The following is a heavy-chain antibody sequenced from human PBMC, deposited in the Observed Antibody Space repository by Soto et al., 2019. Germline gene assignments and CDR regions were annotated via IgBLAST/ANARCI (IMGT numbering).Heavy chain of an antibody. V-gene: IGHV3-30-3*01. CDR3: ARDLCSGGSCYWGAFDI. Sequence: QVQLVESGGGVVQPGRSLRLSCAASGFTFSSYAMHWVRQAPGKGLEWVAVISYDGSNKYYADSVNGRFTISRDNSKNTLYLQMNSLRAEDPAVYYCARDLCSGGSCYWGAFDIWVQGTMVTVSS. D-gene: IGHD2-15*01. CDR2: ISYDGSNK. J-gene: IGHJ3*02. CDR1: GFTFSSYA.